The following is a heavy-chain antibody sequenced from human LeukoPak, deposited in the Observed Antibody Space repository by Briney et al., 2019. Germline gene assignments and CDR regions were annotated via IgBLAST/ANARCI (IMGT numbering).Heavy chain of an antibody. Sequence: PSETLSLTCTVSGGAISSSSYYWGWIRQPPGKGLEWVGSIYYSGSTYYNPSLKSRVTISVDTSKNQFSLKLSSVTAADTAVYYCAEGAEVPMVRGVSFDYWGQGTLVTVSS. V-gene: IGHV4-39*01. CDR3: AEGAEVPMVRGVSFDY. CDR1: GGAISSSSYY. D-gene: IGHD3-10*01. CDR2: IYYSGST. J-gene: IGHJ4*02.